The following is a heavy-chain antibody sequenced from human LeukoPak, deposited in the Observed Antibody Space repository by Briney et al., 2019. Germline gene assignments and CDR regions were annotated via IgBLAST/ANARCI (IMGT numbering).Heavy chain of an antibody. Sequence: SETLSLTCTVSGGSISSSSYYWGWTRQPPGKGLEWIGSIYYSGSTYYNPSLKSRVTISVDTSKNQFSLKLSSVTAADTAVYYCARVTTVTTFDEGTFDYWGQGTLVTVSS. CDR3: ARVTTVTTFDEGTFDY. D-gene: IGHD4-17*01. CDR2: IYYSGST. CDR1: GGSISSSSYY. J-gene: IGHJ4*02. V-gene: IGHV4-39*01.